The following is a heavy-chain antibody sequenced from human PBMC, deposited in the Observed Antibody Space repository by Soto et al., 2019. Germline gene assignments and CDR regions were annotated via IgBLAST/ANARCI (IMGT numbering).Heavy chain of an antibody. CDR1: GGSVSSGSYY. V-gene: IGHV4-61*01. D-gene: IGHD5-18*01. J-gene: IGHJ4*02. Sequence: SETLSLTCIVSGGSVSSGSYYWNWIRQPPGKGLEWIGYIYYSGSTNYNPSLKSRVTISLDTSKNQFSLRLSSVTAADAAVYYCARQVGTAQFTDYFDCWGQGALVTVSS. CDR2: IYYSGST. CDR3: ARQVGTAQFTDYFDC.